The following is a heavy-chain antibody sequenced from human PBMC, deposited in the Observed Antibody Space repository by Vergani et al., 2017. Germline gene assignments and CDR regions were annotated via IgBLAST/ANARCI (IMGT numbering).Heavy chain of an antibody. V-gene: IGHV1-45*02. D-gene: IGHD2-2*01. CDR3: ALAESSTSCINSVCITPETGSWFDP. CDR2: ITPFNGNT. Sequence: QMQLVQSGAEVKKTGSSVKVSCKASGYTFTYRYLHWVRQAPGQALEWMGWITPFNGNTNYAQKFQDRVTIPRDRSMRTAYMELSSLRSEDTAMYYCALAESSTSCINSVCITPETGSWFDPWGQGTLVTVSS. J-gene: IGHJ5*02. CDR1: GYTFTYRY.